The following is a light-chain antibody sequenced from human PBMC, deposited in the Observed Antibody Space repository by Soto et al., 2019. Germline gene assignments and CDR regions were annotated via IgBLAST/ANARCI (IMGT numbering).Light chain of an antibody. CDR3: MQALQTPYT. CDR2: LGS. CDR1: QSLLHSNGYNY. V-gene: IGKV2-28*01. J-gene: IGKJ2*01. Sequence: DIVMTQSPLFLPVTPGEPASISCRSSQSLLHSNGYNYLDWYLQKPGQSPQLLIFLGSNRASGVPDRFSGSGSGTDFTLKISRVEAEDVGVYYCMQALQTPYTLGQGTKLEIK.